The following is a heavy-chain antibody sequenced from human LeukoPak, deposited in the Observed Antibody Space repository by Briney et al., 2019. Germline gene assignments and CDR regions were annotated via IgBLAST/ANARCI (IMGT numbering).Heavy chain of an antibody. D-gene: IGHD3-22*01. Sequence: GGSLRLSCAASGCTFDDYGMSWVRQAPGKGLEWVSGINWNGGSTGYADSVKGRFTISRDNAKNSLYPQMNSLRAEDTALYYRARGANNYDSSGYYNPEAFDIWGQGTMVTVSS. CDR1: GCTFDDYG. CDR3: ARGANNYDSSGYYNPEAFDI. V-gene: IGHV3-20*04. J-gene: IGHJ3*02. CDR2: INWNGGST.